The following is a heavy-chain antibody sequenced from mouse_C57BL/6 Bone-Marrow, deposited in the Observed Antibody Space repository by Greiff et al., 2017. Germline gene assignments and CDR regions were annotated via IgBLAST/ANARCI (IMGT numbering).Heavy chain of an antibody. Sequence: QVQLQQPGAELVKPGASVKLSCKASGYTFTSYWMHWVKQRPGQGLEWIGMIHPNSGSTNYNEKFKSKATLTVDQSSTTAYMHLSSLTSEDSAVYYCPRSYDGYYGAMDYWGQGTTVTGSS. CDR1: GYTFTSYW. V-gene: IGHV1-64*01. CDR2: IHPNSGST. J-gene: IGHJ4*01. CDR3: PRSYDGYYGAMDY. D-gene: IGHD2-3*01.